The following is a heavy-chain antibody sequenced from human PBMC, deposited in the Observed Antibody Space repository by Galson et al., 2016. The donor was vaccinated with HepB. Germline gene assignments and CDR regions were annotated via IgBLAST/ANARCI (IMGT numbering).Heavy chain of an antibody. CDR2: LRVSGGRT. D-gene: IGHD3-3*01. V-gene: IGHV3-23*01. Sequence: SLRLSCAASGFSFSSYAMSWVRQAPGKGLGWVSTLRVSGGRTYYAESVKGRFTISREHPNNPPFQHMPSLRAEDTAVYYFTKGPRFGDVSSWGQGTLVIVSA. CDR1: GFSFSSYA. J-gene: IGHJ5*02. CDR3: TKGPRFGDVSS.